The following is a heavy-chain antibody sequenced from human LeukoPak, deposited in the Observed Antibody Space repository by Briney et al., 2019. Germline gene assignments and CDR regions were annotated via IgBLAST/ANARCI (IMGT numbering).Heavy chain of an antibody. CDR2: IYTSGST. Sequence: TTSETLSLTCTVSGGSISSYYWSWIRQPPGKGLEWIGRIYTSGSTIYSPSLKSRLTISIDTSKNQFSLRLTSVTGADTAVYYCASGNTLNGLDYWGQGTLVSVSS. CDR1: GGSISSYY. J-gene: IGHJ4*02. CDR3: ASGNTLNGLDY. D-gene: IGHD2/OR15-2a*01. V-gene: IGHV4-4*07.